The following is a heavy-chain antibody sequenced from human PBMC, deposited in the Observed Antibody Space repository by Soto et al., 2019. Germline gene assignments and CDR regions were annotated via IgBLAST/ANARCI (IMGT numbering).Heavy chain of an antibody. Sequence: EVQLLESGGGMVQPGGSLRLSCAASGFTFTTYTMSWVRQAPGKGLEWVSAITGSGASTYYADSVKGRFTISRDNSKNTLYLQMTSLRAEDTAVYYCAKNSAATIRVGYDYWGQGTLVTVSS. CDR1: GFTFTTYT. J-gene: IGHJ4*02. CDR2: ITGSGAST. CDR3: AKNSAATIRVGYDY. V-gene: IGHV3-23*01. D-gene: IGHD5-12*01.